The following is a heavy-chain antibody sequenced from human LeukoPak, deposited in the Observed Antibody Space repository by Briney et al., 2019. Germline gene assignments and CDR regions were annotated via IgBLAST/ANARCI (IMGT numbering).Heavy chain of an antibody. CDR3: ARDGGDYYQEYFQH. D-gene: IGHD3-22*01. Sequence: GGSLRLSCAASGFTFSSYAMHWVRQAPGKGLEWVAVISYDGSNKYYADSVKGRFTISRDNSKNTLYLQMNSLRAEDTAVYYCARDGGDYYQEYFQHWGQGTLVTVSS. V-gene: IGHV3-30-3*01. CDR2: ISYDGSNK. J-gene: IGHJ1*01. CDR1: GFTFSSYA.